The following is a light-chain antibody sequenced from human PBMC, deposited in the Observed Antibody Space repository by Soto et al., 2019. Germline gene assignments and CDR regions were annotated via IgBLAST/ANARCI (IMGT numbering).Light chain of an antibody. J-gene: IGLJ2*01. CDR1: NSNIGNNW. CDR3: GTWDSSLSGVI. Sequence: QSALTQPPSVSAAPGQKVTISCSGSNSNIGNNWVSWYQQLPGTAPKLIIYDNNKRPSGIPDRFSGSKSGTSATLGITGLQTGDEADYYCGTWDSSLSGVIFGGGTQLTVL. V-gene: IGLV1-51*01. CDR2: DNN.